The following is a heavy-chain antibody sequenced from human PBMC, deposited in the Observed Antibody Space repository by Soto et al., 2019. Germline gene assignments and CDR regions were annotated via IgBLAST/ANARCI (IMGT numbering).Heavy chain of an antibody. CDR2: IYYSGIT. CDR3: AGHHCSGASCKAFDI. Sequence: QVQLQESGPGLVKPSETLSLTCTVSGGSIGPSYWSWVRQPPGQGLEWIGYIYYSGITNYNPSLKSRVTILVDLSKNQFSLRLSSVTSADTAVYYCAGHHCSGASCKAFDIWGQGTMVTVSS. CDR1: GGSIGPSY. J-gene: IGHJ3*02. V-gene: IGHV4-59*01. D-gene: IGHD2-15*01.